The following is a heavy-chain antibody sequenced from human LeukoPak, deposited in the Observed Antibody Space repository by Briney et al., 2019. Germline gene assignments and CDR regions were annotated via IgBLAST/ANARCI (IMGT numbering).Heavy chain of an antibody. D-gene: IGHD2-15*01. CDR2: IYYSGST. CDR3: ARQGSETYEY. CDR1: DGSISSSSYY. V-gene: IGHV4-39*01. Sequence: SEILSLTCTVSDGSISSSSYYWGWIRQPPGKGLEWIGNIYYSGSTYYNPSLKSRVTISEDTSKIQLSLKLSSVTAADTAVYYCARQGSETYEYWGQGTLVTVSS. J-gene: IGHJ4*02.